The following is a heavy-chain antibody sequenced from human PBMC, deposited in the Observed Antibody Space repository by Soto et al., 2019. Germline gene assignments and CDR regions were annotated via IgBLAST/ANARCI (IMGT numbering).Heavy chain of an antibody. V-gene: IGHV1-69*06. Sequence: SVKVSCKASGGTFSSYAISWVRQAPGQGLEWMGGIIPIFGTANYAQKFQGRVTIAADKSTSTAYMELSSLRSEDTAVYYCARVVSNWYFDLWGRGTLVTVSS. D-gene: IGHD2-2*01. J-gene: IGHJ2*01. CDR1: GGTFSSYA. CDR2: IIPIFGTA. CDR3: ARVVSNWYFDL.